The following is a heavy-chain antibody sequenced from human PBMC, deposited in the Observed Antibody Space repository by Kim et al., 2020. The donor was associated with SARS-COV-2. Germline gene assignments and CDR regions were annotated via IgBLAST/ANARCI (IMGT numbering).Heavy chain of an antibody. CDR3: AKNGQWSFDS. V-gene: IGHV3-23*01. CDR1: GFIFNIYN. J-gene: IGHJ4*02. CDR2: ISGSGDTT. D-gene: IGHD6-19*01. Sequence: GGSLRLSCRASGFIFNIYNMNWVRQAPGQGPEWIAAISGSGDTTDYSESVRERFIISRDNSKSTLHLQINNLRVEDTALYYCAKNGQWSFDSWGQGTQVT.